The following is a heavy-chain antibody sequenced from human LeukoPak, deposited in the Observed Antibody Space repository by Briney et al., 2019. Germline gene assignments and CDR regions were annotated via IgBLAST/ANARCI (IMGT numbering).Heavy chain of an antibody. CDR2: TYYRSKWYI. CDR1: GDSVSSNSAA. CDR3: ARDERVTVTSSPWFDP. V-gene: IGHV6-1*01. Sequence: SQTLSLTCAISGDSVSSNSAAWNWIRQSPSRGLEWLGRTYYRSKWYIDYAVSVKSRITINPDTSKNQFSLQLNSVTPEDTAVYYCARDERVTVTSSPWFDPWGQGTLVTVSS. J-gene: IGHJ5*02. D-gene: IGHD4-17*01.